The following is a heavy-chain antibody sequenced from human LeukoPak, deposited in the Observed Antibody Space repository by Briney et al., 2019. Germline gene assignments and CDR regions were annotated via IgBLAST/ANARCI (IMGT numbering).Heavy chain of an antibody. D-gene: IGHD3-9*01. CDR3: ARVDLLTGYYFFDY. CDR1: GYTFTGYY. J-gene: IGHJ4*02. CDR2: INPNSGVT. Sequence: VASVKVSCKASGYTFTGYYMHWVRQAPGQGLEWMGWINPNSGVTNYAQKLQGRVTMTTGTSTSTAYMELRSLGSDETAVYYCARVDLLTGYYFFDYWGQGTLVTVSS. V-gene: IGHV1-2*02.